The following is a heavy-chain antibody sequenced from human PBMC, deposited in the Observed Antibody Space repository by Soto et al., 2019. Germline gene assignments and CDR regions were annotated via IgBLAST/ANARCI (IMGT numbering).Heavy chain of an antibody. CDR2: ISSSSSTI. V-gene: IGHV3-48*02. D-gene: IGHD3-10*01. CDR3: ARDNTLWFGTPDLDY. Sequence: GGSLRLSCAASGFTFSSYSMNWVRQAPGKGLEWVSYISSSSSTIYYADSVKGRFTISRDNAKNSLYLQMNSLRDEDTAVYYCARDNTLWFGTPDLDYWGQGTLVNVSS. J-gene: IGHJ4*02. CDR1: GFTFSSYS.